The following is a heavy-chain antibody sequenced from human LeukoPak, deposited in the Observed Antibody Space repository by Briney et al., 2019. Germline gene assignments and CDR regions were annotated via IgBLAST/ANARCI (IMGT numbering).Heavy chain of an antibody. CDR3: ARGTTDLDY. Sequence: GGSLRLSCAASGFTFSSYAMNWVRQAPGKGLEWVSLISSSGDATYYADSVQGRFTISRDNSRNTLYLHIDSLRVEDTATYYCARGTTDLDYWGQGTRVIVSS. CDR1: GFTFSSYA. CDR2: ISSSGDAT. V-gene: IGHV3-23*01. D-gene: IGHD1-14*01. J-gene: IGHJ4*02.